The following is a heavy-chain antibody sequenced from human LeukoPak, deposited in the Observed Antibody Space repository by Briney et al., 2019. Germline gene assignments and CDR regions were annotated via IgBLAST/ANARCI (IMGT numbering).Heavy chain of an antibody. Sequence: PSETLSLTCACYGWTFSCYYWNWIRQPPGKGLDWIGGINHSGSSNGNPAIKSLAIISVDTTKKQFFLKMSSVTAEDTAVYYSARGVCDEYIWESYRQGLDYWGQGTLVTVSS. CDR3: ARGVCDEYIWESYRQGLDY. CDR2: INHSGSS. V-gene: IGHV4-34*04. J-gene: IGHJ4*02. D-gene: IGHD3-16*02. CDR1: GWTFSCYY.